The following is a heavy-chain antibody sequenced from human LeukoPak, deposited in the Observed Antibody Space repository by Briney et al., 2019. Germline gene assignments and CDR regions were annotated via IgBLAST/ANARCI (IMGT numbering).Heavy chain of an antibody. Sequence: PGGSLRLSCAASGFTFSSYEMNWVRQAPGKGLEWVSSISSSSSYIYYADSVKGRFTISRDNAKNSLYLQMNSLRAEDTAVYYCAREAVAGLNFDYWGQGTLVTVSS. J-gene: IGHJ4*02. V-gene: IGHV3-21*01. CDR2: ISSSSSYI. D-gene: IGHD6-19*01. CDR1: GFTFSSYE. CDR3: AREAVAGLNFDY.